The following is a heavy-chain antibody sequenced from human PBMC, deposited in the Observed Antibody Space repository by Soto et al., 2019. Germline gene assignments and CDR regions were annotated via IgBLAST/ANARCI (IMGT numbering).Heavy chain of an antibody. CDR3: AKDKRRGAARPDFFFDY. J-gene: IGHJ4*02. Sequence: GGSLRLSCAASGFTFSSYGMHWVRQAPGKGLEWVAVISYDGSNKYYADSVKGRFTISRDNSKNTLYLQMNSLRAEDTAVYYCAKDKRRGAARPDFFFDYWGQGTLVTVSS. D-gene: IGHD6-6*01. V-gene: IGHV3-30*18. CDR1: GFTFSSYG. CDR2: ISYDGSNK.